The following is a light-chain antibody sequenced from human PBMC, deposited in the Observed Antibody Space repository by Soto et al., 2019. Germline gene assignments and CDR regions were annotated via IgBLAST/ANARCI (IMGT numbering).Light chain of an antibody. Sequence: QSVLTQPAFVSGSPGLSITISCNETSSNVGNYNLVSWYQQHPGKAPKLMIYEVYKRPSGVSDRFSGSKSGITASLTISGLQAEDEADYYCCSYAGSDTYVFGTGTKVTVL. J-gene: IGLJ1*01. CDR1: SSNVGNYNL. V-gene: IGLV2-23*02. CDR3: CSYAGSDTYV. CDR2: EVY.